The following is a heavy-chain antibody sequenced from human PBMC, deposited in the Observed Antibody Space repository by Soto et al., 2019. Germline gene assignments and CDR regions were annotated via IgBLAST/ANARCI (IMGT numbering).Heavy chain of an antibody. D-gene: IGHD3-10*01. V-gene: IGHV4-59*08. CDR2: VHHSWGS. J-gene: IGHJ6*02. Sequence: QLQLQESGPGLVKPSETLSLSCTVSGGSISSYYWSWFRQSPGKRMEWIGYVHHSWGSSYNPSLQSRVAISLDTSKSQFSLKVTSVTATDTAVYYCARQGFVPLHGLVDVWGQGTTVTVSS. CDR1: GGSISSYY. CDR3: ARQGFVPLHGLVDV.